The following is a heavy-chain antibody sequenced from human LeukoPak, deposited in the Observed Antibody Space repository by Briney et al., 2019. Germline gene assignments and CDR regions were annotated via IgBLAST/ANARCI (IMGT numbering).Heavy chain of an antibody. CDR2: IYTSGST. CDR1: GGSISSGSYY. V-gene: IGHV4-61*02. J-gene: IGHJ3*02. CDR3: ARDRDIGVVPSGAFDI. Sequence: PSETLSLTGTVSGGSISSGSYYWSWIRQPAGKGLEWIGRIYTSGSTNYNPSLKSRVTISVDTSKNQFSLKLSSVTAADTAVYYCARDRDIGVVPSGAFDIWGQGTMVTVSS. D-gene: IGHD2-2*01.